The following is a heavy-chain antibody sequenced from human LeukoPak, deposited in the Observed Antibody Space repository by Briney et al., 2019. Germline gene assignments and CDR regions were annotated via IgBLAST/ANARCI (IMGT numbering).Heavy chain of an antibody. CDR1: GNSFTTYG. J-gene: IGHJ5*02. D-gene: IGHD2/OR15-2a*01. Sequence: ASVRVSCKASGNSFTTYGITWVRQAPGQGLEWMGWINLNTKYAQKFQGRVTMTTDTSTRTAYMELRSLRSDDTAVYYCARAPRCNTESCNSWFDPGGQGTLVTVSS. CDR2: INLNT. CDR3: ARAPRCNTESCNSWFDP. V-gene: IGHV1-18*01.